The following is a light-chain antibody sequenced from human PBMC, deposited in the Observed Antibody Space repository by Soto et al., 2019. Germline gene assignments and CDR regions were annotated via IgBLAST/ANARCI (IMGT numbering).Light chain of an antibody. CDR1: RSVSSN. Sequence: EIVMTQSPATLSVSPGERATLSCRASRSVSSNLAWYQQRPGQAPRLLIYGASTRATDIPPRFSGSGSGTDFTLTISRLEPEDFAVYYCQQYGSSPTFGQGTRLENK. V-gene: IGKV3-15*01. CDR3: QQYGSSPT. J-gene: IGKJ5*01. CDR2: GAS.